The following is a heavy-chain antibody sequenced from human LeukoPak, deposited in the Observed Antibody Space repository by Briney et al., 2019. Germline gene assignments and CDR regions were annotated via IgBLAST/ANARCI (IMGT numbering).Heavy chain of an antibody. J-gene: IGHJ4*02. D-gene: IGHD5-24*01. CDR1: GDSVSSNSVA. CDR3: GRDPGYSAFDF. Sequence: SQTLSLTCAISGDSVSSNSVAWNWIRQSPARGLEWLGRTYCRSKWYNDYAVSVKSRITINPDTSKNQCSLQLNSVTPEDTAVYYCGRDPGYSAFDFWGQGALVTVSS. V-gene: IGHV6-1*01. CDR2: TYCRSKWYN.